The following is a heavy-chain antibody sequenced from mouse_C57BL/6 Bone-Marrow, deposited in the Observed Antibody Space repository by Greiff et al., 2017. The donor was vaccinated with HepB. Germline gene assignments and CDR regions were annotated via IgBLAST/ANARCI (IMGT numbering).Heavy chain of an antibody. V-gene: IGHV7-3*01. CDR1: GFTFTDYY. CDR2: IRNKANGYTT. D-gene: IGHD1-1*01. CDR3: ARSSTVVASFDY. J-gene: IGHJ2*01. Sequence: EVKLMESGGGLVQPGGSLSLSCAASGFTFTDYYMSWVRQPPGKALEWLGFIRNKANGYTTEYSASVKGRFTISRDNSQSILYLQMNALRAEDSATYYCARSSTVVASFDYWGQGTTLTVSS.